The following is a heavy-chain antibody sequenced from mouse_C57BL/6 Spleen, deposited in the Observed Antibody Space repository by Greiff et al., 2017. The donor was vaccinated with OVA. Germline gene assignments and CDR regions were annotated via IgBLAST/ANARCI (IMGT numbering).Heavy chain of an antibody. J-gene: IGHJ4*01. CDR1: GYTFTSYW. Sequence: QVQLQQPGAELVKPGASVKMSCKASGYTFTSYWITWVKQRPGQGLEWIGDIYPGSGSTNYNEKFKSKATLTVDTSSSAAYMPLSSLTSEDSAVYYCARSYYGSSYDAKDYWGQGTSVTVSS. CDR2: IYPGSGST. CDR3: ARSYYGSSYDAKDY. V-gene: IGHV1-55*01. D-gene: IGHD1-1*01.